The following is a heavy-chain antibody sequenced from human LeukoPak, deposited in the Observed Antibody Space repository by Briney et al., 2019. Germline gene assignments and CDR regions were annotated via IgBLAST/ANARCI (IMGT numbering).Heavy chain of an antibody. CDR1: GGTFSSYA. Sequence: GASVKVSCKASGGTFSSYAISWVRQAPGQGLEWMGRIIPILGIANYAQKFQGRVTMTRDMSTSTVYMELSSLRSEDTAVYYCARTGPYGKWVFDYWGQGTLVTVSS. CDR3: ARTGPYGKWVFDY. J-gene: IGHJ4*02. D-gene: IGHD1-14*01. V-gene: IGHV1-69*04. CDR2: IIPILGIA.